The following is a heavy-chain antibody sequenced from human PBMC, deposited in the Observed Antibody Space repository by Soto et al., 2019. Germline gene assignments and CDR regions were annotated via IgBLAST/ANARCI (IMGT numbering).Heavy chain of an antibody. V-gene: IGHV1-2*02. CDR2: INPNSGGT. CDR1: GYTFTGYY. Sequence: ASVKVSCKASGYTFTGYYMHWVRQAPGQGLEWMGWINPNSGGTNYAQKFQGRVTITADESTSTAYMELSSLRSEDTAVYYCASDSSMIVVFLFGNGMDVWGQGTTVTVSS. D-gene: IGHD3-22*01. J-gene: IGHJ6*02. CDR3: ASDSSMIVVFLFGNGMDV.